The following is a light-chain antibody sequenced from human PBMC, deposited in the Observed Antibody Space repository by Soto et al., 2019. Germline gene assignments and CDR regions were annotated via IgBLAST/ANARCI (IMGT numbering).Light chain of an antibody. J-gene: IGKJ4*01. CDR2: GPS. CDR3: QQYESSPLT. Sequence: DIVLTQSPGTLSLSPGERATLSCRASQSVSSSYLAWYQQKPGQAPRLLIYGPSNRATGIPDRFSGSGSATDFTLTISRLEPEDFAVYYCQQYESSPLTFGGGTKVDIK. V-gene: IGKV3-20*01. CDR1: QSVSSSY.